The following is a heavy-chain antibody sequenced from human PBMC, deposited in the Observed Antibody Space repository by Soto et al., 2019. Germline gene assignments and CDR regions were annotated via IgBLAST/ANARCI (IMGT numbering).Heavy chain of an antibody. J-gene: IGHJ4*02. CDR1: GYTVTSDG. D-gene: IGHD3-9*01. CDR2: ISAYNGNT. Sequence: ASVKVSCKASGYTVTSDGISWVRQAPGQGLEWMGWISAYNGNTNYAQKLQGRVTMTTDTSTSTAYMELRSLRSDDTSVYYCARLFLTGYYYPNDYWGQGTLVTVSS. V-gene: IGHV1-18*01. CDR3: ARLFLTGYYYPNDY.